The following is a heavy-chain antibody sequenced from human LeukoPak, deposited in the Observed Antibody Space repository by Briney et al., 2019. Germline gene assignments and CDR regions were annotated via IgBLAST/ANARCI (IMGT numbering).Heavy chain of an antibody. CDR1: GFSFSRYW. CDR2: IKQDGSEK. V-gene: IGHV3-7*01. CDR3: ATLYYYDSSGYSKPEYFQH. D-gene: IGHD3-22*01. Sequence: GGSLRLSCAASGFSFSRYWMSWVRQAPGKGLEWVANIKQDGSEKNYVESVRGRFTISRDNAKNSLYLQMNSLRAEDTAVYYCATLYYYDSSGYSKPEYFQHWGQGTLVTVSS. J-gene: IGHJ1*01.